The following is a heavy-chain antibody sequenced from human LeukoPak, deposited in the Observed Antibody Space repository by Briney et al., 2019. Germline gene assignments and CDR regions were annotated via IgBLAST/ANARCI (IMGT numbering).Heavy chain of an antibody. D-gene: IGHD3-10*01. J-gene: IGHJ4*02. V-gene: IGHV1-3*01. CDR3: AREGVYYNSGSFYFDY. CDR2: INAGNGNT. CDR1: GYTFTTYP. Sequence: GASVKVSCKVSGYTFTTYPMHWLRQAPGQGLEWMGWINAGNGNTKYSQRFQDRVTITRDTSANILYMELSSLRSEDTAVYYCAREGVYYNSGSFYFDYWGQGTLVTVSS.